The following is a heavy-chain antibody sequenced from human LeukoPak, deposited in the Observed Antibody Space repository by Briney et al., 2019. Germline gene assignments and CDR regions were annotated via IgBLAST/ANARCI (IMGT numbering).Heavy chain of an antibody. CDR3: AKDRDGGTNTRAKGFDY. CDR1: EFTFSSFA. J-gene: IGHJ4*02. V-gene: IGHV3-23*01. D-gene: IGHD1-7*01. CDR2: ISGGCGTT. Sequence: QLGGSLRLSCVASEFTFSSFAMSWVRQAPGKGLEWVSGISGGCGTTYSADSVKGRFTISRDNSKNTLYLQVNSLRVEDTAVYYCAKDRDGGTNTRAKGFDYWGQGTLVTVSS.